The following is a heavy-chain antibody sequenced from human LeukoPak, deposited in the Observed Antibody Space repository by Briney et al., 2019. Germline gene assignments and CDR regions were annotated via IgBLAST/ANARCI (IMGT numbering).Heavy chain of an antibody. V-gene: IGHV3-30*04. CDR1: GFTFSDYA. CDR3: ARIHGGYPFDY. CDR2: ISYDGSNK. D-gene: IGHD2-15*01. J-gene: IGHJ4*02. Sequence: GGSLRLSCAASGFTFSDYAMHWVRQAPGKGLEWVAVISYDGSNKYYADSVKGRFTISRDNSKNTLYLQMNSLRAEDTAVYYCARIHGGYPFDYWGQGTLVTVSS.